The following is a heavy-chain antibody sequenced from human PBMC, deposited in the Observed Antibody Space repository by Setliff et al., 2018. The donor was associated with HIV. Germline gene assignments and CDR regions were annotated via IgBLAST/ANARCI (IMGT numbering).Heavy chain of an antibody. CDR3: TRLRINDF. V-gene: IGHV3-73*01. Sequence: GGSLRLSCAASGFSNSALHWVRQAPGKGLEWVGRIRSKANNYATEYGASVKGRFIISRDNSKSTLYLQMNSLRAEDTAVYYCTRLRINDFWGQGTPVTVSS. CDR2: IRSKANNYAT. CDR1: GFSNSA. J-gene: IGHJ4*02.